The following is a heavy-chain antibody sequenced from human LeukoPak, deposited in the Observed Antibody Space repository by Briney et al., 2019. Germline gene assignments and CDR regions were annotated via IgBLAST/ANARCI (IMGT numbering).Heavy chain of an antibody. D-gene: IGHD1-26*01. V-gene: IGHV3-7*01. CDR1: GFTFSSYW. J-gene: IGHJ4*02. CDR2: IKQDGGEK. Sequence: GGSLRLSCAASGFTFSSYWMSWVRQAPGKGLEWVANIKQDGGEKHYVESVKGRFTISRDNAKNSVYLQMNSLRAEDTAVYYCARGSTAADWGLGTLVTVSS. CDR3: ARGSTAAD.